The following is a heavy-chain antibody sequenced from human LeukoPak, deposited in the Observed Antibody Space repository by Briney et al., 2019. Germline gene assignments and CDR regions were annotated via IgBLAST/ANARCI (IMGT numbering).Heavy chain of an antibody. J-gene: IGHJ6*03. V-gene: IGHV3-21*01. CDR2: ISSSSSYI. D-gene: IGHD3-22*01. Sequence: GGSLRLSCAASGFTFSSYSMNWVRQAPGKGLEWVSSISSSSSYIYYADSVKGRFTISRDNAKNSLYLQMNSLRAEDTAVYYCARLEGSKDYYDRYYYYMDVLGKGTTVTVSS. CDR3: ARLEGSKDYYDRYYYYMDV. CDR1: GFTFSSYS.